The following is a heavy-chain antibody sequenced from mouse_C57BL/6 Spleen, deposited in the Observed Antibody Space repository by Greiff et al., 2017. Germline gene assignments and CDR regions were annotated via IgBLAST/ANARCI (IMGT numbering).Heavy chain of an antibody. Sequence: QVQLQQSGAELAKPGASVKLSCKASGYTFTSYWMHWVKQRPGQGLEWIGYINPSSGYTKYNQKFKDKATLTADKSSITAYMQLSSLTYEDSAVYYCAREGDYDYDGYYFDYWGQGTTLTVSS. CDR1: GYTFTSYW. CDR3: AREGDYDYDGYYFDY. V-gene: IGHV1-7*01. CDR2: INPSSGYT. D-gene: IGHD2-4*01. J-gene: IGHJ2*01.